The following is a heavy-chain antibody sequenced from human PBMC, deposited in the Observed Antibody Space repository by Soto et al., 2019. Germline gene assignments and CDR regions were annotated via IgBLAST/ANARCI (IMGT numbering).Heavy chain of an antibody. D-gene: IGHD4-17*01. J-gene: IGHJ2*01. CDR2: ISYDGSNK. V-gene: IGHV3-30*18. CDR3: AKDTDNYGGKPSYWYFDL. Sequence: QVQLVESGGGVVQPGRSLRLSCAASGFTFSSYGMHWVRQAPGKGLEWVAVISYDGSNKYYADSVKGRFTISRDNSKNTLYLQMNSLRAEDTAVYYCAKDTDNYGGKPSYWYFDLWGRGTLVTVSS. CDR1: GFTFSSYG.